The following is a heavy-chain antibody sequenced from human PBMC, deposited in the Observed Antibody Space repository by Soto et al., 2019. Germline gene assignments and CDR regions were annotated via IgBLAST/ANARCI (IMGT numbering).Heavy chain of an antibody. CDR3: ARYRRRDCSGGSCYSYNDY. CDR2: TNHSGST. V-gene: IGHV4-34*01. Sequence: SLTCAVYGGSFSGYYWSWIRQPLGKGLEWIGETNHSGSTNYNPSLKSRVTISVDTSKNQFSLKLSSVTAADTAVYYCARYRRRDCSGGSCYSYNDYWGHGTLVTVSS. CDR1: GGSFSGYY. D-gene: IGHD2-15*01. J-gene: IGHJ4*01.